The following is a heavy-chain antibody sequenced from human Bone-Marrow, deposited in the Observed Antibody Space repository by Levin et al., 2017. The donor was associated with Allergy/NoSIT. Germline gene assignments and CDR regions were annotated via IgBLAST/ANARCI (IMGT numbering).Heavy chain of an antibody. CDR1: GYTFTVYY. V-gene: IGHV1-2*06. CDR3: ARVMFGYCSGSTCHDY. Sequence: GESLKISCTTSGYTFTVYYMHWVRQAPGQGLEWIGRFNPDSGDTDYSQGFQGRVTMTSDTSTTTVYMELKRLRADDTAIYYCARVMFGYCSGSTCHDYWGQGTLVTVSS. CDR2: FNPDSGDT. J-gene: IGHJ4*02. D-gene: IGHD2-15*01.